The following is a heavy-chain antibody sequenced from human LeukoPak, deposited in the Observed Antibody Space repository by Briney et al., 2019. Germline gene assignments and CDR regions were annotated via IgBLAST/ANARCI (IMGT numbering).Heavy chain of an antibody. J-gene: IGHJ4*02. V-gene: IGHV1-2*02. CDR3: ARGQKVVDY. D-gene: IGHD3-22*01. CDR2: INSNSGVT. Sequence: ASVKVSCKASGYTFTGYYVHWVRQAPGQGLEWMGWINSNSGVTNYAQNFQGRVTMTRDTSISTAYMELRSLRSDDTAVYYCARGQKVVDYWGQGTLVTVSS. CDR1: GYTFTGYY.